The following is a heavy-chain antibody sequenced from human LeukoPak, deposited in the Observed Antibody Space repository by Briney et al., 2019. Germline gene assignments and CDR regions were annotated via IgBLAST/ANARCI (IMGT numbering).Heavy chain of an antibody. D-gene: IGHD3-22*01. J-gene: IGHJ4*02. V-gene: IGHV3-7*03. CDR2: IKQDGSEK. CDR1: GFTFSSYW. Sequence: PGGSLRLSCAASGFTFSSYWMTWVRQAPGKGLEWVANIKQDGSEKYYADSVKGRFTISRDNSKNTVFLQMNSLRAEDTAVYYCARDQGPKVVIISRFDDWGQGTLVTVSS. CDR3: ARDQGPKVVIISRFDD.